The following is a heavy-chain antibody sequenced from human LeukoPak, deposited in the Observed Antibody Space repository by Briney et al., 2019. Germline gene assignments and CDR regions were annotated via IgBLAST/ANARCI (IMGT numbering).Heavy chain of an antibody. CDR1: GGTFSSYA. V-gene: IGHV1-69*13. CDR3: AKSYDTSGYYYFYFDS. J-gene: IGHJ4*02. D-gene: IGHD3-22*01. CDR2: IIPIFGTA. Sequence: SVKVSCKASGGTFSSYAISWVRQAPGQGLEWMGGIIPIFGTANYAQKFQGRVTITADESTSTAYMELSSLRSEDTAVYYCAKSYDTSGYYYFYFDSWGQGTLVTVSS.